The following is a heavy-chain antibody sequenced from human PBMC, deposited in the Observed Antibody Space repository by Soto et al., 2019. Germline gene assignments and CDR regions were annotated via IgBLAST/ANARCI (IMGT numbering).Heavy chain of an antibody. J-gene: IGHJ3*02. D-gene: IGHD5-18*01. V-gene: IGHV4-34*01. CDR2: INHSGST. Sequence: QVQLQQWGAGLLKPSETLSLTCAVYGGSFSGYYWSWIRQPPGKGLEWIGEINHSGSTNYNPSLKRRVTMSVDTSKNQFSLKLSSVTAADTAVYYCARTRGWIQLWLKAFDIWGQGTIVTVSS. CDR3: ARTRGWIQLWLKAFDI. CDR1: GGSFSGYY.